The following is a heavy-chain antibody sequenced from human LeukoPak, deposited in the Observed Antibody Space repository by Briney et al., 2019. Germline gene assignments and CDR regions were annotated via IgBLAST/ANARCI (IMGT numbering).Heavy chain of an antibody. Sequence: PSETLSLTCAVSSGSISSGGYYWGWIRQPPGKGLEWIGSIYHSGSTYYNPSLKSRVTISVDTSKNQFSLKLSSVTAADTAVYYCARSAGMLGYCSGGSCYGVVGNYYYYYMDVWGKGTTVTVSS. CDR3: ARSAGMLGYCSGGSCYGVVGNYYYYYMDV. J-gene: IGHJ6*03. CDR2: IYHSGST. D-gene: IGHD2-15*01. CDR1: SGSISSGGYY. V-gene: IGHV4-39*07.